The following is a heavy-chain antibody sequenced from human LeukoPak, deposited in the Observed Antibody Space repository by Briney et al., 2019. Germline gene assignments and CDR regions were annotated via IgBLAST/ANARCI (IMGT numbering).Heavy chain of an antibody. CDR1: GFSFNIYG. J-gene: IGHJ6*03. D-gene: IGHD6-19*01. Sequence: AGGCLRLSCAAPGFSFNIYGMHSVRQAPGKGLEWVAFIRYEGSKKYYADSVKGRFTISTDNSKNTLYLQMNSLRAEDTALYYCAKDKQWLDYYYYYMDVWGKGPTVTVSS. V-gene: IGHV3-30*02. CDR3: AKDKQWLDYYYYYMDV. CDR2: IRYEGSKK.